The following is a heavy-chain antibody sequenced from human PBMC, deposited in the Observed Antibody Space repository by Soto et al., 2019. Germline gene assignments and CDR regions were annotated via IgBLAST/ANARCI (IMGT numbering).Heavy chain of an antibody. Sequence: QVQLVQSGGEVKRPGDSVKVSCKTSGYTFSNYGITWVRQAPGQPLEWLGWISLYSDGTNYAQKFQGRVSMTTDTSTTTAYMELRSLRSADTAVYYCARVVPGAEAWFGPWGQGTLVTVSS. D-gene: IGHD2-2*01. J-gene: IGHJ5*02. V-gene: IGHV1-18*01. CDR1: GYTFSNYG. CDR3: ARVVPGAEAWFGP. CDR2: ISLYSDGT.